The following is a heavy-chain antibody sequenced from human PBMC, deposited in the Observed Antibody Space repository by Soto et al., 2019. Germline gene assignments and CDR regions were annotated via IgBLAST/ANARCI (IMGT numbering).Heavy chain of an antibody. CDR2: ISGSGGST. CDR1: GFPFSIYA. J-gene: IGHJ4*02. Sequence: PGGSLRLSCAASGFPFSIYAMSWVRQSPGKGLEWVSAISGSGGSTYYADSVKGRFTISRDNSKNTLYLQMNSLRAEDTAVYYSAKDPPEIQLWLKYYFDYWGQGTLVTVSS. D-gene: IGHD5-18*01. CDR3: AKDPPEIQLWLKYYFDY. V-gene: IGHV3-23*01.